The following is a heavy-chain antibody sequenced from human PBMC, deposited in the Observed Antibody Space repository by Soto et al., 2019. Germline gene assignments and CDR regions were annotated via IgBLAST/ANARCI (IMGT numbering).Heavy chain of an antibody. V-gene: IGHV3-9*01. CDR1: GFIFDAYA. Sequence: EVQLVESGGGLVQPGRSLRLSCAASGFIFDAYALHWVRQAPGKGLEWVSGIGWNGGDIGYAYSGKGRFTISRDNAKNSLFLQMNSLRTEDTAFYYCTRTHAFDIWGHGTMVTVSS. CDR3: TRTHAFDI. CDR2: IGWNGGDI. J-gene: IGHJ3*02.